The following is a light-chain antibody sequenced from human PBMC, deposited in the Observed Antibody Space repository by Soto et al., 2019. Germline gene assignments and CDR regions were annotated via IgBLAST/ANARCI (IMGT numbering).Light chain of an antibody. V-gene: IGLV2-23*01. CDR1: SSDVGNYNL. Sequence: QSALTQPASVSGSPGQSITISCTGTSSDVGNYNLVSWYQQHPGKAPKLMIYEGTKRPSGVSNRFSGSKSGNTASLTISGLQAEDEADYYCCSYAGSSFYVFGTGTK. J-gene: IGLJ1*01. CDR2: EGT. CDR3: CSYAGSSFYV.